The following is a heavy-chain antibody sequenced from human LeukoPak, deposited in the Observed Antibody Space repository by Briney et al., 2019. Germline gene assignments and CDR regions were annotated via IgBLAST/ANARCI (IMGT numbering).Heavy chain of an antibody. D-gene: IGHD3-16*02. CDR2: ISAYNGNT. Sequence: ASVKVSCKASGYTFTSYAFRWVRQAPGQGLEWMGWISAYNGNTNYAQNLQGRVTMTTDPSTSTAYMELRSLRSDDTAVYYCARCDYVWGNYRYRPILYFDFWGQGTLVTVSS. V-gene: IGHV1-18*01. J-gene: IGHJ4*02. CDR1: GYTFTSYA. CDR3: ARCDYVWGNYRYRPILYFDF.